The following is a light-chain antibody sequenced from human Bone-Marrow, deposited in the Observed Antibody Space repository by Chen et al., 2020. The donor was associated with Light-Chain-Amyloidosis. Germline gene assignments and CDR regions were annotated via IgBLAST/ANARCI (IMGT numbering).Light chain of an antibody. CDR3: QSADSSGTYEVI. CDR2: RDT. V-gene: IGLV3-25*03. CDR1: DLPTKY. J-gene: IGLJ2*01. Sequence: SYELTQPPWVSVSPGQTARITCSGDDLPTKYAYWYQQKPGQAPVLVIHRDTERPSGISERFSGSSSGTTATLTISGVQAEDEADYHCQSADSSGTYEVIFGGGTKLTV.